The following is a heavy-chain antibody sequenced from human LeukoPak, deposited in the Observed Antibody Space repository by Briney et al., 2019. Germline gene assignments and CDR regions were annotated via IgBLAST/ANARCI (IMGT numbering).Heavy chain of an antibody. Sequence: SETLSLTCTVSGGAIISSSFYWVWIRQPPGRGLEWVGSIYSSGRTYYNPSVNSRATISVDTSKKELSLELSAATAADTSMYYCARLYYSDSAFDYWGQGTLVTVSS. V-gene: IGHV4-39*01. CDR1: GGAIISSSFY. J-gene: IGHJ4*01. D-gene: IGHD3-10*01. CDR2: IYSSGRT. CDR3: ARLYYSDSAFDY.